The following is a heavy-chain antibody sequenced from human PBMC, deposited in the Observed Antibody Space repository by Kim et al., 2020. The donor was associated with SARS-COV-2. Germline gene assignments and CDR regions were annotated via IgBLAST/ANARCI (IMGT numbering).Heavy chain of an antibody. CDR1: GGSFSAYH. D-gene: IGHD1-26*01. V-gene: IGHV4-34*01. CDR3: ARDPYTGNYGSFDY. J-gene: IGHJ4*02. Sequence: SETLSLTCAVYGGSFSAYHWNWIRQPPGRGLEWIGEINHKGDTNYNPSLKSRVTISVDMSKNQFSLELRSVTAADTAVYYCARDPYTGNYGSFDYWGQGILVSVSS. CDR2: INHKGDT.